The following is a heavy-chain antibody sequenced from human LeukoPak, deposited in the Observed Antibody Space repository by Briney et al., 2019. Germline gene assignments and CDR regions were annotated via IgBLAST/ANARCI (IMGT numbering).Heavy chain of an antibody. CDR3: AHSVGGSGSYYRHLFDY. Sequence: SGPTLVNPTQTLTLTCTFSGSSLSTSGVGVGWIRQPPGKALEWLALIYWNDDERYSPSLKSRLTITKDTSKNQVVLTMTNMDPVDTATYYCAHSVGGSGSYYRHLFDYWGQGTLVTVSS. D-gene: IGHD3-10*01. CDR2: IYWNDDE. V-gene: IGHV2-5*01. CDR1: GSSLSTSGVG. J-gene: IGHJ4*02.